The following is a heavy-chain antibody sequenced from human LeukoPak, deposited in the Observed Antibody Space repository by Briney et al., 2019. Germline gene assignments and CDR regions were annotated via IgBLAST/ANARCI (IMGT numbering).Heavy chain of an antibody. CDR1: GGTVTSYY. Sequence: ASVKVSCKASGGTVTSYYMHWVRQAPGQGLEWMGIINPSGGSTSYAQKFQGRVTMTRDTSTSTVYMELSSLRSEDTAVYYCARDGAVVVPAANGHFDYWGQGTLVTVSS. CDR2: INPSGGST. J-gene: IGHJ4*02. CDR3: ARDGAVVVPAANGHFDY. V-gene: IGHV1-46*01. D-gene: IGHD2-2*01.